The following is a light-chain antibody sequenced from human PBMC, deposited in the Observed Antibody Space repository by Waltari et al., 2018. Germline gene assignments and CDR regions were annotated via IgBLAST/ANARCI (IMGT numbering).Light chain of an antibody. CDR2: SAS. V-gene: IGKV1-39*01. Sequence: DIQMTQSPSSLSASVGDRVTITCRASQSISNYLNWYQQKPGKAPKLLIYSASSLQGGVPSRFSGSGSGTDFSLTISSLQPEDFATYYCQQSYSVPLTFGGGTKVEIK. CDR3: QQSYSVPLT. CDR1: QSISNY. J-gene: IGKJ4*01.